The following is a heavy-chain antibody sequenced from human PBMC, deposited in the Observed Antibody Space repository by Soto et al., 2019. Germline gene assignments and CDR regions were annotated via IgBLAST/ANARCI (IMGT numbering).Heavy chain of an antibody. V-gene: IGHV1-46*01. J-gene: IGHJ4*02. CDR2: VNPNGGST. CDR3: ARALSGSYSHFDH. CDR1: GYTFRTYY. Sequence: AKVSCKTSGYTFRTYYMHWVRQAPGQGLEWMGMVNPNGGSTIYAQKFRGRVTMTPDTSTSTVYMELSSLTSDDRAVYYCARALSGSYSHFDHWGQGTLVTVSS. D-gene: IGHD3-10*01.